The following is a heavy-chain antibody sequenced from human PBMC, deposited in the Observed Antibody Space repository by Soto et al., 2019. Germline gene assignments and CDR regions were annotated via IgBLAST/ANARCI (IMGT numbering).Heavy chain of an antibody. CDR3: AKDFGYGDYPPLFDY. CDR1: GFTFSSYA. D-gene: IGHD4-17*01. Sequence: GGSLRLSCAGSGFTFSSYAMSWVRQAPGKGLEWVSAISGSGGRTYYADSVKGRFTISRDNSKNTLYLQMNSLRAEDTAVYYCAKDFGYGDYPPLFDYWGQGTLVTVSS. CDR2: ISGSGGRT. V-gene: IGHV3-23*01. J-gene: IGHJ4*02.